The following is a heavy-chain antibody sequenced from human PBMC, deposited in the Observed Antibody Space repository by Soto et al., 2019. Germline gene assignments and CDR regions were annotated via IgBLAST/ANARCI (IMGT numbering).Heavy chain of an antibody. CDR2: ISGSGGST. Sequence: GGSLRLSCAASGFTFSSYAMSWVRQAPGKGLEWVSAISGSGGSTYYADSVKGRFTISRDNSKNTLYLQMNSLRAEDTAVYYCAKEGRVAYVVVVASSLDYWGQGTLVTVSS. CDR3: AKEGRVAYVVVVASSLDY. D-gene: IGHD2-15*01. V-gene: IGHV3-23*01. J-gene: IGHJ4*02. CDR1: GFTFSSYA.